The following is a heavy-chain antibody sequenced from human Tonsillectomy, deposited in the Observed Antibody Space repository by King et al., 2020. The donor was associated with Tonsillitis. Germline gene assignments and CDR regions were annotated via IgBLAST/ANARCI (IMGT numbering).Heavy chain of an antibody. CDR2: MNPNSGDT. J-gene: IGHJ4*02. V-gene: IGHV1-8*01. Sequence: QLVQSGAEVKKPGASVKVSCKASGYTFTSYDINWVRQTTGQGLEWVGWMNPNSGDTGYAQKFQGRVTMTRSTSISTAYMELSSLRSEDTAVYYCARGTNYVWGLGGDYRGQGTLVTVSS. D-gene: IGHD3-16*01. CDR3: ARGTNYVWGLGGDY. CDR1: GYTFTSYD.